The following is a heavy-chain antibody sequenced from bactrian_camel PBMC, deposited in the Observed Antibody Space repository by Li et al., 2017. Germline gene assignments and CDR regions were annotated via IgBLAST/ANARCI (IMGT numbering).Heavy chain of an antibody. CDR1: GFSFDDSD. V-gene: IGHV3S63*01. J-gene: IGHJ4*01. D-gene: IGHD7*01. CDR2: LSPDGST. Sequence: HVQLVESGGGSVRAGETLRLSCTASGFSFDDSDMGWYRKAPGNECELVSFLSPDGSTRYADSVEGRFTLSQDSAKNTVYLQMNGLKPEDTAMYYCSADRVWVNLWRGRGTYWGQGTQVTVS. CDR3: SADRVWVNLWRGRGTY.